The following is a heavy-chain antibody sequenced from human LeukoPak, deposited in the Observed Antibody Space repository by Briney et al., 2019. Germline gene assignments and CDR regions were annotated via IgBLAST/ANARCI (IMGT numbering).Heavy chain of an antibody. CDR3: ASNLGYCSSTSCSAMSRYYYYMDV. CDR2: IIPILGIA. V-gene: IGHV1-69*02. J-gene: IGHJ6*03. D-gene: IGHD2-2*01. Sequence: GASVKVSCKASGGTFSSYTISWVRQAPGQGLEWIGRIIPILGIANYAQKFQGRVTITADKFTSTAYMELSSLRSEDTAVYYCASNLGYCSSTSCSAMSRYYYYMDVWGKGTTVTVSS. CDR1: GGTFSSYT.